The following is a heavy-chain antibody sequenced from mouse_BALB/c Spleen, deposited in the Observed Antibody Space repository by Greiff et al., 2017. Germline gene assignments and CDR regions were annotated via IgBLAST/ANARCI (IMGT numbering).Heavy chain of an antibody. Sequence: EVKLEESGPSLVKPSQTLSLTCSVTGDSITSGYWNWIRKFPGNKLEYMGYISYSGSTYYNPSLKSRISITRDTSKNQYYLQLNSVTTEDTATYYCARIYYDYDGSFDYWGQGTTLTVSS. V-gene: IGHV3-8*02. D-gene: IGHD2-4*01. CDR3: ARIYYDYDGSFDY. CDR1: GDSITSGY. CDR2: ISYSGST. J-gene: IGHJ2*01.